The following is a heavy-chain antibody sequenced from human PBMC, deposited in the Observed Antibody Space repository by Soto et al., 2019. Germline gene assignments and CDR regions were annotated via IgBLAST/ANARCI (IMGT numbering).Heavy chain of an antibody. D-gene: IGHD2-8*01. Sequence: SETQCLTCTVSGGYISSYDWSWIRQTPGKGLEWIGYIYYSGSTNYNPSLKSRVTISVDTSKNQFSLKLSSVTAADTAVYYCAREGMVYAYNAFDIWGQGTMVTVSS. J-gene: IGHJ3*02. CDR2: IYYSGST. CDR1: GGYISSYD. V-gene: IGHV4-59*01. CDR3: AREGMVYAYNAFDI.